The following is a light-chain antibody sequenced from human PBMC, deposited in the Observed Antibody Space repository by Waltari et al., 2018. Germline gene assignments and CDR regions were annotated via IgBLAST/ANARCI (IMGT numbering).Light chain of an antibody. Sequence: DIVVTQSPLSLPVTPGEPASISCRSSQSLLYSNGYNYLDWYLQKPGQSPQLLIYLGSNRASGVPDRLSGSGSGTDFTLKISRVEAEDVGVYYCIQTLQTPLTFGGGTKVEIK. CDR1: QSLLYSNGYNY. CDR2: LGS. CDR3: IQTLQTPLT. V-gene: IGKV2-28*01. J-gene: IGKJ4*01.